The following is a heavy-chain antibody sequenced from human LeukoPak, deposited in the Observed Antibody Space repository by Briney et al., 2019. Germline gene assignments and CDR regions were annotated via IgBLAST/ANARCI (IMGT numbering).Heavy chain of an antibody. V-gene: IGHV1-18*01. J-gene: IGHJ4*02. CDR1: GYTFTSYD. CDR2: ISAYNGNT. Sequence: ASVKVSCKASGYTFTSYDINWVRQATGQGLEWMGWISAYNGNTNYAQKLQGRVTMTTDTSTSTAYMELRSLRSDDTAVYYCARDALYCSSTSCYGDYWGQGTLVTVSS. CDR3: ARDALYCSSTSCYGDY. D-gene: IGHD2-2*01.